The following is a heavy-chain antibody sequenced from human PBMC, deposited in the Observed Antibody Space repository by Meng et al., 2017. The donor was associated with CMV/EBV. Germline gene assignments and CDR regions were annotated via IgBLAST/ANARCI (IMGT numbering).Heavy chain of an antibody. V-gene: IGHV1-2*02. CDR1: GYTFTGYY. J-gene: IGHJ2*01. CDR3: ATYIGNYINWYSDL. D-gene: IGHD1-7*01. Sequence: QVQCGQVGGEVQKPGAPVKVSCKASGYTFTGYYMHWVRQAPGQGLEWMGWINPNSGGTNYAQKFQGRVTMTRDTSISTAYMELSRLRSDDTAVYYCATYIGNYINWYSDLWGRGTLVTVSS. CDR2: INPNSGGT.